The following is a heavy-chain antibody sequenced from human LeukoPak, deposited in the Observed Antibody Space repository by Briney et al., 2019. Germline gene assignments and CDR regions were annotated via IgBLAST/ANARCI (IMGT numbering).Heavy chain of an antibody. CDR1: GFTFGSYA. CDR2: ISGSGGST. J-gene: IGHJ4*02. CDR3: AKRYDSSGYSFDY. V-gene: IGHV3-23*01. Sequence: GGSLRLSCAASGFTFGSYAMNWVRQAPGKGLEWVSAISGSGGSTYYADSVKGRFTISRDNSKNTLYLQMNSLRAEDTAVYYCAKRYDSSGYSFDYWGQGTLVTVSS. D-gene: IGHD3-22*01.